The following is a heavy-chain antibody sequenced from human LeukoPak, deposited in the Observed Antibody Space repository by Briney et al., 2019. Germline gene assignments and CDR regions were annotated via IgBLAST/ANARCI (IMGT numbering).Heavy chain of an antibody. V-gene: IGHV3-7*01. D-gene: IGHD1-26*01. CDR1: GFTFSSYW. CDR2: IKQDGSGK. CDR3: ARNKVVGPTNFDY. J-gene: IGHJ4*02. Sequence: PGGSLRLSCAASGFTFSSYWMSWVRQAPVKGLEWVANIKQDGSGKHYVDSVKGRFTISRDNAENSLYMQMNSLRAEDRAVYYWARNKVVGPTNFDYWGQGTLVSVSS.